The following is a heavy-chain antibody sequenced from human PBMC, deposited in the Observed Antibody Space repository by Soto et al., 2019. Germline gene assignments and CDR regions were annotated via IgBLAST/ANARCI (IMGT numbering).Heavy chain of an antibody. J-gene: IGHJ4*02. D-gene: IGHD1-26*01. CDR3: AGRPEIHPR. CDR2: IHRDGVT. V-gene: IGHV4-4*02. CDR1: GGSTSSSGW. Sequence: QVHLQESGPGVVKPSETLSLTCAISGGSTSSSGWWTWVRQPPAEGLEWIGEIHRDGVTTYNSSLKSRLTISLDQSRNQFSLSLTSVTAADAAVYFCAGRPEIHPRWGQGILVPVSS.